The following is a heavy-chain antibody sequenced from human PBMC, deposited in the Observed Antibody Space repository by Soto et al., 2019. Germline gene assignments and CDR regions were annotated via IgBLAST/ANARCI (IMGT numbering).Heavy chain of an antibody. CDR1: GYTFTNNG. J-gene: IGHJ4*02. V-gene: IGHV1-18*01. CDR2: ISAYSGNT. D-gene: IGHD3-22*01. Sequence: QVQLVQSGAEVKKPGASVKVSCKASGYTFTNNGISWVRQAPGQGLEWMGWISAYSGNTNYARKLQGRITMTTDTSTSTAYMELRSLRSDDTAVYYCARESTPYYDSSGYYYFDYWGQGTLVTVSS. CDR3: ARESTPYYDSSGYYYFDY.